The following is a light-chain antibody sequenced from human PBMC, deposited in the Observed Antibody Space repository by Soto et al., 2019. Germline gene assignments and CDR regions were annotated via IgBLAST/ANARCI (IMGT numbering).Light chain of an antibody. CDR3: SSFGRSSRLEV. CDR2: DVS. Sequence: QSVLTQPASVSGSPGQSITISCTGVSSDSGGYQYVSWYQQHPGKAPKLLIYDVSNRPSGVSNRFSGSESGTTASLTISGLQADDAADYFCSSFGRSSRLEVFGTGTKVTVL. V-gene: IGLV2-14*03. CDR1: SSDSGGYQY. J-gene: IGLJ1*01.